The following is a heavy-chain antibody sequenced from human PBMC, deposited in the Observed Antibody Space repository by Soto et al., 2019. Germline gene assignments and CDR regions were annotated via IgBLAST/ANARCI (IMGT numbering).Heavy chain of an antibody. D-gene: IGHD6-13*01. J-gene: IGHJ4*02. CDR3: ARDRMKQQLVLIFDY. V-gene: IGHV3-30-3*01. CDR2: IAYDGSNK. CDR1: GFTFSSYA. Sequence: QVQLVESGGGVVQPGRSLRLSCAASGFTFSSYAMHWVRQAPGKGLEWVAVIAYDGSNKYYADSVKGRFTNSRDNSKNTLYLQMNSLRAEDTAVYYCARDRMKQQLVLIFDYWGQGTLVTVSS.